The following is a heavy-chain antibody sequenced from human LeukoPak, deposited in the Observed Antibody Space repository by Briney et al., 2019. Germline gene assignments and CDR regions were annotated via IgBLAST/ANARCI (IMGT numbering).Heavy chain of an antibody. D-gene: IGHD4-17*01. V-gene: IGHV4-34*01. Sequence: PSETLSLTCAVYGGSFSGYYWSWIRQPPGKGPEWIGEINHSGSTNYNPSLKSRVTISVDTSKNQFSLKLCSVTAADTAVYYCARDPYPYGDLHYWAQGTLVTVSS. CDR3: ARDPYPYGDLHY. CDR1: GGSFSGYY. J-gene: IGHJ4*02. CDR2: INHSGST.